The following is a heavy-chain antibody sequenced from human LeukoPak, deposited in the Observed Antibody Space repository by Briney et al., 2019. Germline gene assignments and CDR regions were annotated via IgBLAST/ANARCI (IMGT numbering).Heavy chain of an antibody. D-gene: IGHD3-16*01. CDR1: TFSFYKNG. V-gene: IGHV3-23*01. Sequence: GGSLRLSCAASTFSFYKNGMRCVRQAPGKGLEWVSAISDSGGRTKYADSVKGRFIISRDNSKNTLYLQMESLRAEDTALYYCARDGGLSFFSCMGVWGIGTTVTVSS. J-gene: IGHJ6*03. CDR2: ISDSGGRT. CDR3: ARDGGLSFFSCMGV.